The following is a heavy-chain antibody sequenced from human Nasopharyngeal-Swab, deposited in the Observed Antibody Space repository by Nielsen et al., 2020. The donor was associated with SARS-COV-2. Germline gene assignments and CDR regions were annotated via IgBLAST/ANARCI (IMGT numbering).Heavy chain of an antibody. CDR1: GFTFSTYS. D-gene: IGHD3-3*01. CDR3: ARDGLDYDFWSAYFMDV. V-gene: IGHV3-48*04. J-gene: IGHJ6*02. Sequence: GGSLRLSCAASGFTFSTYSMNWIRQAPGKGLEWIASIRSDSSSSYYADSVKGRFTVSRDNAQKSLYLQINSLRAEDTAVYYCARDGLDYDFWSAYFMDVWGQGTTVTV. CDR2: IRSDSSSS.